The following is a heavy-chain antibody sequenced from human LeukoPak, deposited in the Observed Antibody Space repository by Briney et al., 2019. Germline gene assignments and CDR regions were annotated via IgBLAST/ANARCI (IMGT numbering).Heavy chain of an antibody. D-gene: IGHD3-9*01. J-gene: IGHJ5*02. V-gene: IGHV1-2*06. CDR3: ARDYGRYPGCSWFDP. CDR1: GYTFTGYY. CDR2: INCNGGGT. Sequence: ASVKVSCKASGYTFTGYYIHWVRQAPGQGLEWMGRINCNGGGTSYAQKFQGRVTMTRDTSISTAYMELDRLTSDDTAVYYCARDYGRYPGCSWFDPWGQGTLVTVSS.